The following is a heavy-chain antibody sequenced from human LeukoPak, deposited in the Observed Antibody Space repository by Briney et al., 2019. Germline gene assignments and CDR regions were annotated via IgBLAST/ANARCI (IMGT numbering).Heavy chain of an antibody. J-gene: IGHJ6*03. D-gene: IGHD3-10*01. CDR3: ARIRKYYYGSGSYYYYYYYMDV. Sequence: SETLSLTCAVYGGSFSGYYWSWIRQPPGKGLEWIGEINHSGSTNYNPSLKSRVTISVDTSKNQFSLKLSSVTAADTAVYYCARIRKYYYGSGSYYYYYYYMDVWGKGTTVTVSS. CDR2: INHSGST. CDR1: GGSFSGYY. V-gene: IGHV4-34*01.